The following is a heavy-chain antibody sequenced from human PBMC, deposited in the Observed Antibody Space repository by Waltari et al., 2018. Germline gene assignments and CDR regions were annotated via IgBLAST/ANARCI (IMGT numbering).Heavy chain of an antibody. CDR2: IYHSGST. V-gene: IGHV4-38-2*01. J-gene: IGHJ4*02. CDR1: GYSISSGYY. CDR3: ARRRGGIAAAGTLTDY. Sequence: QVQLQESGPGLVKPSETLSLTCAVSGYSISSGYYWGWIRQPPGKGLEWIGSIYHSGSTYYNPSLKSRVTISVDTSKNQFSLKLSSVTAADTAVYYCARRRGGIAAAGTLTDYWGQGTLVTVSS. D-gene: IGHD6-13*01.